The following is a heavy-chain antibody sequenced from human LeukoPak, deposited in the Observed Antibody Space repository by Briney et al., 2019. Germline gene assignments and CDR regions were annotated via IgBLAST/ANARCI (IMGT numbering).Heavy chain of an antibody. Sequence: QAGGSLRLSCAASGFTVSSNYMSWVRQAPGEGLEWVSVIYRGGSTYYADSVKGRFTISRDNSKNTLYLQMNSLRAEDTAVYYCARSGYYDPDFDYWGQGTLVTVSS. V-gene: IGHV3-66*01. D-gene: IGHD3-22*01. CDR3: ARSGYYDPDFDY. CDR1: GFTVSSNY. J-gene: IGHJ4*02. CDR2: IYRGGST.